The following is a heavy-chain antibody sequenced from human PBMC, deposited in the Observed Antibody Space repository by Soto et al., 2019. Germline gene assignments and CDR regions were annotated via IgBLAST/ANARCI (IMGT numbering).Heavy chain of an antibody. CDR2: IIPIFGTA. V-gene: IGHV1-69*13. D-gene: IGHD3-16*01. CDR1: GGTFSSYA. J-gene: IGHJ4*02. CDR3: ARDRGRWLPKHLAGGYFDY. Sequence: GASGKVSCKASGGTFSSYAISWVRQAPGQGLEWMGGIIPIFGTANYAQKFQGRVTITADESTSTAYMELSSLRSEDTGVYYCARDRGRWLPKHLAGGYFDYWGQGTLVTVSS.